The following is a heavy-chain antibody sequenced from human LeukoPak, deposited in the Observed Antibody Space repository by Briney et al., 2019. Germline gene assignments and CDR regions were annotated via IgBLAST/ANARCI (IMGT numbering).Heavy chain of an antibody. CDR1: GFTFSGYY. J-gene: IGHJ4*02. V-gene: IGHV1-46*01. CDR3: ARDLGSSSEGPDY. D-gene: IGHD6-6*01. CDR2: INPSGGST. Sequence: ASVKVSFKASGFTFSGYYMHWVRQAPGQGLEWMGIINPSGGSTSYAQKFQGRVTMTRDTSTSTVYMELSSLRSEDTAVYYCARDLGSSSEGPDYWGQGTLVTVSS.